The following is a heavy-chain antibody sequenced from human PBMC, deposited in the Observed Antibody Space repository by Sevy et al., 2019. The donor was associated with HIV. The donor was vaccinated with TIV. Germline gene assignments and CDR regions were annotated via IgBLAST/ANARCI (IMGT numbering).Heavy chain of an antibody. CDR2: IYYSGVT. CDR1: GGSINSRTSY. CDR3: ARLDATRPKGYYFDY. J-gene: IGHJ4*02. Sequence: QSQTLSLTCTVSGGSINSRTSYWGWIRQPPGKGLEWIGIIYYSGVTYYNPSLKSRVTISVDTSKNQFSLKLSSVTAADTAVHYCARLDATRPKGYYFDYWGQGTLVTVSS. D-gene: IGHD1-1*01. V-gene: IGHV4-39*01.